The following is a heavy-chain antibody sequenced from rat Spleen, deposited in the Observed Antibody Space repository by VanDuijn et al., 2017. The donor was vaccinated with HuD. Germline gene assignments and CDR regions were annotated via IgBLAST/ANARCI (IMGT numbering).Heavy chain of an antibody. CDR1: GFTFSDYN. CDR2: IIYDGTRT. D-gene: IGHD1-6*01. J-gene: IGHJ3*01. CDR3: ATGPRILRLDWFAY. Sequence: EVQLVESGGGLVQPGRSLKLSCAASGFTFSDYNMAWVRQSPKKGLEWVATIIYDGTRTFYRDSVKGRFTVSRDNAKNTLYLQMDSLRSEDTATYSCATGPRILRLDWFAYWGQGTLVTVSS. V-gene: IGHV5S10*01.